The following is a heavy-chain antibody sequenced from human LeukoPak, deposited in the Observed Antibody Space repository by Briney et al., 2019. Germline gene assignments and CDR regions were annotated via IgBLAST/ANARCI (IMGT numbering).Heavy chain of an antibody. V-gene: IGHV1-46*01. CDR1: VYSLTRYF. D-gene: IGHD3-10*01. CDR2: IIPSDGST. CDR3: ARGKVVTMVRGVIITYFDY. J-gene: IGHJ4*02. Sequence: ASVKVSCKASVYSLTRYFIHWVRQAPGQGLEWMGIIIPSDGSTSYAQKFQGRVAMTRDTSTSTVYMELSSLRSEDTAVYYCARGKVVTMVRGVIITYFDYWGQGTLVTVSS.